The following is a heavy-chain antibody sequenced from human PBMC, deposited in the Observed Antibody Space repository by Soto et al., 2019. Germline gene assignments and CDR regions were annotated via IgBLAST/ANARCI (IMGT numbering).Heavy chain of an antibody. J-gene: IGHJ4*02. D-gene: IGHD3-3*01. V-gene: IGHV4-30-4*01. CDR2: IYYSGST. CDR1: GGSISSADYY. Sequence: SETLSLTCTVSGGSISSADYYWSWIRQPPGKGLEWIGYIYYSGSTYYNPSLKSRVTISVDTSKNQFSLKLSSVTAADTAVYYCDSLDFWSGYWAFDYWGQGTLVTVSS. CDR3: DSLDFWSGYWAFDY.